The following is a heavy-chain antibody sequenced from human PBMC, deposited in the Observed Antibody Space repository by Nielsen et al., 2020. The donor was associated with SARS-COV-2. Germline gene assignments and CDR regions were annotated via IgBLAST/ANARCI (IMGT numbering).Heavy chain of an antibody. CDR2: INSDGSST. J-gene: IGHJ3*02. D-gene: IGHD3-22*01. Sequence: GESLKISCAASGFTFSSYWMHWVRQAPGKGLVWVSRINSDGSSTSYADSVKGRFTISRDNAKNTLYLQMNSLRAEDTAVYYCAKDLPITMKKLGVSFDIWGQGTMVTVSS. V-gene: IGHV3-74*01. CDR1: GFTFSSYW. CDR3: AKDLPITMKKLGVSFDI.